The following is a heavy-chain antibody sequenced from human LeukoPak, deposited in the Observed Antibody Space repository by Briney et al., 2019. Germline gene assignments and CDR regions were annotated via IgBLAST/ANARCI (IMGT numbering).Heavy chain of an antibody. CDR1: GFTFSSYS. Sequence: GGSLRLSCAASGFTFSSYSMNWVRQAPGKGLVWVSSISSSSSYIYYADSVKGRFTISRDNAKNSLYLQMNSLRAEDTAVYYCARVDYGDDYFDYWGQGTLVTVSS. D-gene: IGHD4-17*01. J-gene: IGHJ4*02. CDR2: ISSSSSYI. CDR3: ARVDYGDDYFDY. V-gene: IGHV3-21*01.